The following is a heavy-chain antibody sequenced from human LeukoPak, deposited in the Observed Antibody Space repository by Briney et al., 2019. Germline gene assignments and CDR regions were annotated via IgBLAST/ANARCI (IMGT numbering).Heavy chain of an antibody. J-gene: IGHJ4*02. CDR2: IYYSGNT. D-gene: IGHD3/OR15-3a*01. V-gene: IGHV4-59*01. CDR1: GGSISGYY. CDR3: AREDWTYGFFDY. Sequence: SETLSLTCTVSGGSISGYYWSWIRQPPGKELEWIGYIYYSGNTNYNSSLKSRVTFSVDTSKNQFSLKLSSVTAADTAVYYCAREDWTYGFFDYWGQGTMVTVSS.